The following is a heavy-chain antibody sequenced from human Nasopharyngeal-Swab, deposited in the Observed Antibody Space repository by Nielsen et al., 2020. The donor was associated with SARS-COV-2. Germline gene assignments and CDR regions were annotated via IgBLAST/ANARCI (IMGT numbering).Heavy chain of an antibody. CDR1: GFTVSNNY. Sequence: GESLKISCAASGFTVSNNYVNWVRQAPGKGLEWVSIIYSSGSTYYADSVKGRFTISRDNAKNSLYLQMNSLRAEDTAVYFCARDKGLRDYVWGSYRSSYYYYHGMDVWGQGTTVTVSS. D-gene: IGHD3-16*02. CDR2: IYSSGST. V-gene: IGHV3-53*01. J-gene: IGHJ6*02. CDR3: ARDKGLRDYVWGSYRSSYYYYHGMDV.